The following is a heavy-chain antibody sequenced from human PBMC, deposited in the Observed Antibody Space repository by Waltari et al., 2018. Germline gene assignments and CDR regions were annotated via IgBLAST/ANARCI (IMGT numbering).Heavy chain of an antibody. CDR3: AGDLRYGMDV. Sequence: QVQLVESGGGVVQPGRSLRLSCAASGFTFSSFGMPRVRQAPGKGLEWVAVIWYDGSNKYYADAVKGRITSSRDNSKNTLYQQMTSLGAEDAAVYYCAGDLRYGMDVWGQGTTVTVSS. CDR1: GFTFSSFG. CDR2: IWYDGSNK. V-gene: IGHV3-33*01. J-gene: IGHJ6*02.